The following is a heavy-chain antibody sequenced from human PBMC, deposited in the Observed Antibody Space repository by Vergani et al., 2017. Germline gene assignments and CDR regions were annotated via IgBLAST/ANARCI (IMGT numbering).Heavy chain of an antibody. CDR2: ISWDGGST. J-gene: IGHJ6*02. CDR1: GFTFDDYT. D-gene: IGHD5-12*01. Sequence: EVQLVESGGVVVQPGGSLRLSCAASGFTFDDYTMHWVRQAPGKGLEWVSLISWDGGSTYYADSVKGRFTISRDNSKNSLYLQMNSLRTEDTALYYCAKDIVSGYDYSYYYYGMDVWGQGTTVTVSS. V-gene: IGHV3-43*01. CDR3: AKDIVSGYDYSYYYYGMDV.